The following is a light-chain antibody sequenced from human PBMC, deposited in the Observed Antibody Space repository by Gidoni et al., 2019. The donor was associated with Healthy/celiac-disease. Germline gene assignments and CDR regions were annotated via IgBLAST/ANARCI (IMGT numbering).Light chain of an antibody. Sequence: DIQMTQSPSTLSASVGDRVTITCRASQSISSWLAWYQQKPGKAPKLLIYDASSLESGVPSRFSGSGSGIEFTLTISSLQPDDIATYYCQQYNSYTWTFGQGTKVEIK. J-gene: IGKJ1*01. V-gene: IGKV1-5*01. CDR3: QQYNSYTWT. CDR1: QSISSW. CDR2: DAS.